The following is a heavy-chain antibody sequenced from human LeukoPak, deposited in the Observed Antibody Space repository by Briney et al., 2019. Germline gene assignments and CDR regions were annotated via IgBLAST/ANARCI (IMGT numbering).Heavy chain of an antibody. J-gene: IGHJ4*02. D-gene: IGHD1-26*01. CDR2: INAGNGNT. Sequence: ASVKVSCKASGYTFTSYAMHWVRQAPGQRLEWMGWINAGNGNTKYSQKFQGRVTITRDTSASTAYMELSSLRSEDTAVYYCARDAEWELPYYFDYWGQGTLVTVSS. V-gene: IGHV1-3*01. CDR3: ARDAEWELPYYFDY. CDR1: GYTFTSYA.